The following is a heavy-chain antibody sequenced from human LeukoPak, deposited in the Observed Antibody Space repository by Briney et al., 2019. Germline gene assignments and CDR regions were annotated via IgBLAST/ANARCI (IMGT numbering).Heavy chain of an antibody. D-gene: IGHD4/OR15-4a*01. CDR1: GFTASSNS. CDR3: ARRAGAYSHPYDY. CDR2: IYSDNT. J-gene: IGHJ4*02. Sequence: GGSLRLSCTVSGFTASSNSMSWVRQAPGKGLEWVSFIYSDNTHYSDSVKGRFTISRDNSKNTLYLQMNSLRAEDTAVYYCARRAGAYSHPYDYWGQRTLVTVSS. V-gene: IGHV3-53*01.